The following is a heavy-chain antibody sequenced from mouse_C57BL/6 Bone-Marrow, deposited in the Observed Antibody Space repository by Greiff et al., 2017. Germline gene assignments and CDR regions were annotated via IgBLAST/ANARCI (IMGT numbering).Heavy chain of an antibody. J-gene: IGHJ3*01. CDR2: INPNNGGT. Sequence: EVQLQQSGPELVKPGASVKISCKASGYTFTDYYMNWVKQSHGKSLEWIGDINPNNGGTSYNQKFKGKATLTVDKSSSTAYMELRSLTSEDSAVYYCARVLRYPFAYWGQGTLVTVSA. CDR3: ARVLRYPFAY. D-gene: IGHD1-1*01. V-gene: IGHV1-26*01. CDR1: GYTFTDYY.